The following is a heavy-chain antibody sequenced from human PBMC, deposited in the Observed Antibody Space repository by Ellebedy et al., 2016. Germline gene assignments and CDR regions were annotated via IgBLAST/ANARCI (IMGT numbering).Heavy chain of an antibody. J-gene: IGHJ6*02. CDR2: INHSGST. CDR3: ARGYSSSWYRLGYYYGMDV. V-gene: IGHV4-34*01. CDR1: GGSFSGHY. Sequence: SETLSLTCAVYGGSFSGHYWSWIRQPPGKGLEWIGEINHSGSTNYNPSLKSRVTISVDTSKNQFSLKLSSVTAADTAVYYCARGYSSSWYRLGYYYGMDVWGQGTTVTVSS. D-gene: IGHD6-13*01.